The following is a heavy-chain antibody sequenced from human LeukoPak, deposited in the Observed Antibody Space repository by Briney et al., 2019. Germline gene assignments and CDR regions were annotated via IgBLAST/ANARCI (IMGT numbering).Heavy chain of an antibody. Sequence: VAAVKVSCKASGYTFTSYAIHWVRQAPGQGLEWMGWITLSGGTNYPQKFQGRVAITWDTSITTAYMDLSRLTSDDTAVYYCARDRYGDGFAHLDYWGQGALVTVSS. D-gene: IGHD4-17*01. V-gene: IGHV1-2*02. CDR3: ARDRYGDGFAHLDY. CDR2: ITLSGGT. J-gene: IGHJ4*02. CDR1: GYTFTSYA.